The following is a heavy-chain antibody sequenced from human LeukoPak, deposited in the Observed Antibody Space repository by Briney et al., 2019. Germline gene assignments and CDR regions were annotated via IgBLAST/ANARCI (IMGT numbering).Heavy chain of an antibody. V-gene: IGHV1-18*01. CDR1: GYTFTSYG. CDR2: ISAYNGNT. Sequence: ASVKVSCKASGYTFTSYGISWVRQAPGQGLEWMGWISAYNGNTNYAQKLQGRVTMTTDTSTSTAYMELRSLRSDDTAVYYCATWSLYDSSGYYWYYFDYWGQGTLVTVSS. J-gene: IGHJ4*02. D-gene: IGHD3-22*01. CDR3: ATWSLYDSSGYYWYYFDY.